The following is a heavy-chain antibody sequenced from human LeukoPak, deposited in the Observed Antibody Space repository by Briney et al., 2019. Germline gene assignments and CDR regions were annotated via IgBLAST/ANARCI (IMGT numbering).Heavy chain of an antibody. CDR1: GCFFTSYW. J-gene: IGHJ4*02. V-gene: IGHV5-10-1*01. D-gene: IGHD1-26*01. CDR3: ARRAGVGPNFDY. CDR2: IDPSDSYT. Sequence: GGSLQIFCKGSGCFFTSYWISWVRQLPGKGLEGMGRIDPSDSYTNYSPYFQGHVAISADKYISTAYLQWSSLKASDTAMYYFARRAGVGPNFDYWGQGTLGTVS.